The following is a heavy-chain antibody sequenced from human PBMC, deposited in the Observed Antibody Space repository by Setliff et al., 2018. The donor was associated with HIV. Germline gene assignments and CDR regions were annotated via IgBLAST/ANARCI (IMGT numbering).Heavy chain of an antibody. CDR1: GFTFSSYT. Sequence: GGSLRLSCAASGFTFSSYTMNWVRQAPGKGLEWVSSISYSTGYIYYADSVKGRFTISRDNAKSSLYLQMNSLRAEDTAVYYCTRDYGGKPDYWGQGTLVTVSS. J-gene: IGHJ4*02. CDR3: TRDYGGKPDY. V-gene: IGHV3-21*01. CDR2: ISYSTGYI. D-gene: IGHD4-17*01.